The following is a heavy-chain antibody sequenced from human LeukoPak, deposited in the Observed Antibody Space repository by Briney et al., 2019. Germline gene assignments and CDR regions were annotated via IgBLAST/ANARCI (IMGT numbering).Heavy chain of an antibody. J-gene: IGHJ4*02. Sequence: ASVKVSCKASGYTFTSYDINWVRQATGQGLEWMGWMNPNSGNTGYAQKFQGRVTMTRDTSTSTVYMGLSSLRSEDTAVYYCARDSGYSGPDLGYWGQGTLVTVSS. CDR1: GYTFTSYD. CDR3: ARDSGYSGPDLGY. CDR2: MNPNSGNT. V-gene: IGHV1-8*01. D-gene: IGHD2-15*01.